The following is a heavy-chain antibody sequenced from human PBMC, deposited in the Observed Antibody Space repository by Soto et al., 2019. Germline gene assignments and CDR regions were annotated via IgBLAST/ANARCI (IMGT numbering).Heavy chain of an antibody. CDR3: ARQGYDFWSGYYSYYGMDV. CDR1: GGSISSSSYY. V-gene: IGHV4-39*01. D-gene: IGHD3-3*01. CDR2: IYYSGST. J-gene: IGHJ6*02. Sequence: PSETLSLTCTVSGGSISSSSYYWGWIRQPPGKGLEWIGSIYYSGSTYYNLSLKSRVTISVDTSKNQFSLKLSSVTAADTAVYYCARQGYDFWSGYYSYYGMDVWGQGTTVTVSS.